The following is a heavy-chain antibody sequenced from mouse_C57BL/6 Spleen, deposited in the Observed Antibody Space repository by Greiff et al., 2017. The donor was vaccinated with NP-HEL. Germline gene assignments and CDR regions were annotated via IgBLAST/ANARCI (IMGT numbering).Heavy chain of an antibody. D-gene: IGHD2-4*01. CDR2: IHPSDSDT. J-gene: IGHJ3*01. CDR1: GYTFTSYW. Sequence: VQLQQPGAELVKPGASVKVSCKASGYTFTSYWMHWVKQRPGQGLEWIGRIHPSDSDTNYNQKFKGKATLTVDKSSSTAYMQLSSLTSEDSAVYYCAIPSYDYALAWFAYWGQGTLVTVSA. V-gene: IGHV1-74*01. CDR3: AIPSYDYALAWFAY.